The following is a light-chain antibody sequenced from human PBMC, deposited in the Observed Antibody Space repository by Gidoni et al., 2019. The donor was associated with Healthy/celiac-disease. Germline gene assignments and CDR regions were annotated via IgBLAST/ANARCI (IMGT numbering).Light chain of an antibody. CDR1: QSVSSY. Sequence: IVLTQSPATLSLSPGERATLSCRASQSVSSYLAWYQQKPGQAPRLLIYDASNRATGIQARFSGSGSGTDFTLTISSLEPEDFAVYYCQQRSNWPPVTFXQXTRLEIK. CDR3: QQRSNWPPVT. CDR2: DAS. V-gene: IGKV3-11*01. J-gene: IGKJ5*01.